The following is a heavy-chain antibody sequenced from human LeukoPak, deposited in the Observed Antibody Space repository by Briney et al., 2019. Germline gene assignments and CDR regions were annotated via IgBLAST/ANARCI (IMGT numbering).Heavy chain of an antibody. CDR3: AKDIDYGGAN. J-gene: IGHJ4*02. V-gene: IGHV3-30*18. CDR1: GFTFSNYG. CDR2: ISYDGNNK. Sequence: GGSQRLSCAASGFTFSNYGMHWVRQAPGKGLEWVALISYDGNNKYYSDSMKGRFTISRDNSKNTLYLQMNSLRAEDTAVYYCAKDIDYGGANWGQGTLVIVSS. D-gene: IGHD4-23*01.